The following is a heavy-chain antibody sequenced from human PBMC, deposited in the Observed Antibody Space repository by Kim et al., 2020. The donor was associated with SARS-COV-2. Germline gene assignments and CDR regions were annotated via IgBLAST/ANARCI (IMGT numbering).Heavy chain of an antibody. CDR3: ARDTLVGATTLAPDY. V-gene: IGHV4-39*02. CDR1: GGSISSSSYY. Sequence: SETLSLTCTVSGGSISSSSYYWGWIRQPPGKGLEWIGSIYYSGSTYYNPSLKSRVTISVDTSKNQFSLKLSSVTAADTAVYYCARDTLVGATTLAPDYWGQGTLVTVSS. J-gene: IGHJ4*02. CDR2: IYYSGST. D-gene: IGHD1-26*01.